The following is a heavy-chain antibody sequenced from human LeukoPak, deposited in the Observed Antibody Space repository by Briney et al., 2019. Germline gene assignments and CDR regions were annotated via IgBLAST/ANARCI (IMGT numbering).Heavy chain of an antibody. V-gene: IGHV3-23*01. Sequence: GGSLRLSRAASGFTYSSYAMTWVRQAPGRGLEGVSVISGSGDTTYYADSVKGRCTKSRDNSKNTLFLQMNSLRPEDTAIYYCAKGKYTGSWYYDSWGQGTLVSFSS. D-gene: IGHD6-13*01. J-gene: IGHJ5*01. CDR2: ISGSGDTT. CDR1: GFTYSSYA. CDR3: AKGKYTGSWYYDS.